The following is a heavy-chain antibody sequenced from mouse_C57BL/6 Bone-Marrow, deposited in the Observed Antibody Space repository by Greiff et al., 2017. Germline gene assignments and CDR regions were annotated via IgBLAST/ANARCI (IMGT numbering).Heavy chain of an antibody. CDR1: GYSITSDY. V-gene: IGHV3-8*01. CDR2: ISYSGST. Sequence: EVKLQESGPGLAKPSQTLSLTCSVTGYSITSDYWNWIRKFPGNKLEYMGYISYSGSTYYNPSIKSRISITRDTSQNQYYLQFTYVTTEDTATDYCARGEYGTPFAYWGQGTLVTVSA. CDR3: ARGEYGTPFAY. J-gene: IGHJ3*01. D-gene: IGHD2-10*02.